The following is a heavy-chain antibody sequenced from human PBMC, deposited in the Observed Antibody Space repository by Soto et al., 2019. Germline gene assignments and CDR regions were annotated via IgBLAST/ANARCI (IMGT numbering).Heavy chain of an antibody. D-gene: IGHD3-22*01. J-gene: IGHJ4*02. V-gene: IGHV5-51*01. CDR3: ARHTRDDSSGYYRDY. CDR2: IYPGDSDT. CDR1: GYSFTSYW. Sequence: PGESLKISCKGSGYSFTSYWIGWVRQMPGKGLEWMGIIYPGDSDTRYSPSFQGQVTISADKSISTAYLQWSSLKASDTAMYYCARHTRDDSSGYYRDYWGQGTLVTVSS.